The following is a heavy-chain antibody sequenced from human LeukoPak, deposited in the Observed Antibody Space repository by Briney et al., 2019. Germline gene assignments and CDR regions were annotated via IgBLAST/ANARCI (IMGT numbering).Heavy chain of an antibody. CDR3: ARGRRWLHLRVGAFDI. D-gene: IGHD5-24*01. V-gene: IGHV3-20*04. J-gene: IGHJ3*02. Sequence: GGSLRLSCAASGFTFSNAWMSWVRQAPGKGLEWVSGINWNGGSTGYADSVKGRFTISRDNAKNSLYLQMNSLRAEDTALYYCARGRRWLHLRVGAFDIWGQGTMVTVSS. CDR1: GFTFSNAW. CDR2: INWNGGST.